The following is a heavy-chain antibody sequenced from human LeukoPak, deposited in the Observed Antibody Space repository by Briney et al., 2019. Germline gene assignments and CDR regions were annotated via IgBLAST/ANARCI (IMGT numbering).Heavy chain of an antibody. Sequence: SLRLSCAASGFTFDDYAMHWVRQAPGKGLEWVSGISWNSGSIGYADSVKGRFTISRDNAKNSLYLQMNSLRAEDTALYYCAKDFAAAGTPGVWGQGTTVTVSS. CDR1: GFTFDDYA. CDR2: ISWNSGSI. CDR3: AKDFAAAGTPGV. D-gene: IGHD6-13*01. V-gene: IGHV3-9*01. J-gene: IGHJ6*02.